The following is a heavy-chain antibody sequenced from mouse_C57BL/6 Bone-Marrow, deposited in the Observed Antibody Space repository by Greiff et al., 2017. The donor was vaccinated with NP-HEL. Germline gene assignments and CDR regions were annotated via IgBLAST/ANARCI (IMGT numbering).Heavy chain of an antibody. J-gene: IGHJ1*03. V-gene: IGHV5-9*01. CDR2: ISGGGGNT. Sequence: EVKLEESGGGLVKPGGSLKLSCAASGFTFSSYTMSWVRQTPEKRLEWVATISGGGGNTYYPDSVKGRFTISRDNAKNTLYLQMSSLRSEDTALYYCARQTVVATSYWYFDVWGTGTTVTVSS. D-gene: IGHD1-1*01. CDR3: ARQTVVATSYWYFDV. CDR1: GFTFSSYT.